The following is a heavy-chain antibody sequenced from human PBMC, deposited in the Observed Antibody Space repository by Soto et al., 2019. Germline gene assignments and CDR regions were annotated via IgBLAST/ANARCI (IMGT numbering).Heavy chain of an antibody. CDR2: ISGSGGST. D-gene: IGHD4-17*01. Sequence: GASLRLSCAPSGFTFSSYAMSSFCQAPRTGLEWVSAISGSGGSTYYADSVKGRFTISRDNSKNTLYLQMNSLRAEDTAVYYCAKVDYGDYPSYYYYGMGVWGQGTTVTVSS. V-gene: IGHV3-23*01. J-gene: IGHJ6*02. CDR3: AKVDYGDYPSYYYYGMGV. CDR1: GFTFSSYA.